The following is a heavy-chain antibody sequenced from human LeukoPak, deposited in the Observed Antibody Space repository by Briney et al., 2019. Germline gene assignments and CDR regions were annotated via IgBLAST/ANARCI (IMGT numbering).Heavy chain of an antibody. CDR3: ARDFFRFPGYSSGWYSVYFDY. J-gene: IGHJ4*02. V-gene: IGHV1-18*01. D-gene: IGHD6-19*01. CDR2: ISAYNGNT. CDR1: GYTFTSYG. Sequence: GASVKVSCKASGYTFTSYGISWVRQAPGQGLEWMGWISAYNGNTNYAQKLQGRVTMTTDTSTSTAYMELRSLRSDDTAVYYCARDFFRFPGYSSGWYSVYFDYWGQGTLVTVSS.